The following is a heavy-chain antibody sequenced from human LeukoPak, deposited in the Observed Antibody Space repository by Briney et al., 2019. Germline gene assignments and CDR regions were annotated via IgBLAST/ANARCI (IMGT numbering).Heavy chain of an antibody. CDR2: IYYSGST. CDR1: GGSVSSGSYY. D-gene: IGHD6-13*01. J-gene: IGHJ6*02. Sequence: SETLSLTCTVSGGSVSSGSYYWSWTRQPPGKGLEWIGYIYYSGSTNYNPSLKSRVTISVDTSKNQFSLKLSSVTAADTAVYYCARVSSVAAAGTPYYYGMDVWGQGTTVTVSS. CDR3: ARVSSVAAAGTPYYYGMDV. V-gene: IGHV4-61*01.